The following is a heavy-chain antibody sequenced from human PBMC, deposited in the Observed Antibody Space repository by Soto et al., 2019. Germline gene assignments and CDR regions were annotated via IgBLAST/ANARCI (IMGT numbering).Heavy chain of an antibody. Sequence: EVQLVESGGGLVQPGGSLRLSCAPSGFTVSSNYMSWVRQAPGKGLEWVSVIYSGGSTYYADSVKGRFTISRDNSKNTLYLQMNSLRAEDTAVYYCARGITIFGVASLDYWGQGTLVTVSS. CDR3: ARGITIFGVASLDY. J-gene: IGHJ4*02. D-gene: IGHD3-3*01. CDR2: IYSGGST. V-gene: IGHV3-66*01. CDR1: GFTVSSNY.